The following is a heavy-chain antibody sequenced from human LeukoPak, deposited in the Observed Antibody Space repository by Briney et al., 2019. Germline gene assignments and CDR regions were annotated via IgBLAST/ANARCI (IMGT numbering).Heavy chain of an antibody. V-gene: IGHV1-8*01. CDR1: GYTFISNH. D-gene: IGHD1-1*01. CDR3: ARGPRDDSKYVWLDP. Sequence: GASVKVSCKASGYTFISNHIYWVRQATGQGLEWMGWLYPKTGETGYSQKFQGRVTMTRDTSTNAAYMELGSLTADDTAIYYCARGPRDDSKYVWLDPWGQGTLVTVSS. CDR2: LYPKTGET. J-gene: IGHJ5*02.